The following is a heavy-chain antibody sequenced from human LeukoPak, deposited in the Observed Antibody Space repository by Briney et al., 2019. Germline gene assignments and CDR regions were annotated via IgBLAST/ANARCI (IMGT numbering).Heavy chain of an antibody. D-gene: IGHD6-13*01. V-gene: IGHV3-23*01. J-gene: IGHJ4*02. Sequence: GGSLRLSCAAPGFTFTNYGMKWVRQAPGKGLGWVSTISSSGGSIYYADSVKGRFTISRDNSKNTLYLQMNSLRAEDTAVYYCAKGGEQQLVRPPFDYWGQGTLVTVSS. CDR1: GFTFTNYG. CDR2: ISSSGGSI. CDR3: AKGGEQQLVRPPFDY.